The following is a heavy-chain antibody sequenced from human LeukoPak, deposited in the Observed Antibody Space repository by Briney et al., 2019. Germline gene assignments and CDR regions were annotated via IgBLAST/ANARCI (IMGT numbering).Heavy chain of an antibody. CDR2: IYHSGSP. V-gene: IGHV4-4*02. CDR1: GGSISSNNW. Sequence: SSETLSLTCAVSGGSISSNNWWGWVRQPPGKGLEWIGEIYHSGSPNYNPSLKSRVTISVDKSRNHFSLSLSSVTAADTAVYYCARVNTNNWHGCDYWGQGTLVTVSS. D-gene: IGHD1-1*01. J-gene: IGHJ4*02. CDR3: ARVNTNNWHGCDY.